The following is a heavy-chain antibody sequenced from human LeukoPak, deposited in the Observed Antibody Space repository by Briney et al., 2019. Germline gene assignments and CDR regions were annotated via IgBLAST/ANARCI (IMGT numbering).Heavy chain of an antibody. CDR2: ISSSGSTI. CDR1: GFTFSSYE. Sequence: GGSLRLSCAASGFTFSSYEMNWVRQAPGKGLEWVSYISSSGSTIYYADSVKGRFTISGDNAKNSLYLQMNSPRAEDTAVYYCAREGTTFFFFYYYMDVCGKGTTVAVSS. J-gene: IGHJ6*03. V-gene: IGHV3-48*03. D-gene: IGHD2/OR15-2a*01. CDR3: AREGTTFFFFYYYMDV.